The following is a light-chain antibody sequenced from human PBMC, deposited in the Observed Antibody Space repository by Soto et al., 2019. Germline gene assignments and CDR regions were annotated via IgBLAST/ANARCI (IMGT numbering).Light chain of an antibody. J-gene: IGKJ1*01. Sequence: EIVLTQSPSTLSLAPGERATLSCRATESVVSNYLAWYQLKPGQAPRLLIYDASSRATGIPDRFSGSGSGTDFTLTISRLEPEDFAVYYCQQYGSSGTFGQGTKVDI. V-gene: IGKV3-20*01. CDR3: QQYGSSGT. CDR1: ESVVSNY. CDR2: DAS.